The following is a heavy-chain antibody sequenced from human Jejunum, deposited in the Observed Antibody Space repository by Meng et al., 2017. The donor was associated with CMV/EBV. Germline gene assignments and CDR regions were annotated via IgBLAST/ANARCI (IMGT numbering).Heavy chain of an antibody. J-gene: IGHJ4*02. CDR1: GFTFSDYA. V-gene: IGHV3-23*01. Sequence: LSCAASGFTFSDYAMAWVRQTPEKGLEWVSTISNSGGATHYTDSVKGRFTISRDNSNNMLYLQMSSLRAEDTALYYCATDVGVILYGSWGQGTLVTVSS. D-gene: IGHD3-10*01. CDR2: ISNSGGAT. CDR3: ATDVGVILYGS.